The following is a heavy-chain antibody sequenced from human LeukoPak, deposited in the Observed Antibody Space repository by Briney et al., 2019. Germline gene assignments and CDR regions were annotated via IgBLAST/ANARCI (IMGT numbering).Heavy chain of an antibody. J-gene: IGHJ5*02. CDR1: GYTLTELS. Sequence: ASVKVSCKVSGYTLTELSMHWVRQAPGKGLEWMGGFDPEGGETIYAQKFQGRVTMTEDTSTDTAYMELSSLRSEDTAVYYCATDRGYPNPGPFDPWGQGTLVTVSS. CDR3: ATDRGYPNPGPFDP. CDR2: FDPEGGET. V-gene: IGHV1-24*01. D-gene: IGHD5-12*01.